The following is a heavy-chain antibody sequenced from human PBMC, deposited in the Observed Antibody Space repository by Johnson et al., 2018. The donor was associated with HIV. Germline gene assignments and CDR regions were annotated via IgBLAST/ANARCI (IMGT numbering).Heavy chain of an antibody. CDR3: ARPPYSGSYYDAFDM. V-gene: IGHV3-15*01. CDR1: GFTFSNAW. D-gene: IGHD1-26*01. J-gene: IGHJ3*02. Sequence: VQLVESGGGLVKPGGSLRLSCVASGFTFSNAWMSCVRQAPGKGLEWVGRIKTKTDGGTTDYAAPVKGRFTISRDDSKNTLYLQMNSLKTEDTAVYYCARPPYSGSYYDAFDMWGQGTMVTVSP. CDR2: IKTKTDGGTT.